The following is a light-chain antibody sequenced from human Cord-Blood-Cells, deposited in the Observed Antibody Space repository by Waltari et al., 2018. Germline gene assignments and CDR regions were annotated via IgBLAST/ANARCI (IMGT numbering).Light chain of an antibody. CDR3: CSYAGSYTYV. CDR2: DVS. J-gene: IGLJ1*01. Sequence: QSALTQPRPVSGSPGQSVTISCTGTSSDVGGYNYVYWYQQHPGKAPKLMIYDVSKRPSGVPDRFSGSKSRNTASLTISGLQAEDEADYYCCSYAGSYTYVFGTGTKVTVL. V-gene: IGLV2-11*01. CDR1: SSDVGGYNY.